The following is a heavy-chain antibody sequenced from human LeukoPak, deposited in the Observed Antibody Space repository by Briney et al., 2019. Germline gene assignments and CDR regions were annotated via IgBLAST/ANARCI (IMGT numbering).Heavy chain of an antibody. Sequence: NPSETLSLTCTVSGDSISSSDYYWSWIRQPPGKGLEWIGFIYYSGSTNYNPSLKSRVTISVDTSKNQFSLKLSSVTAADTAVYYCARGAIAAAGYYFDYWGQGTLVTVSS. CDR3: ARGAIAAAGYYFDY. V-gene: IGHV4-61*08. CDR1: GDSISSSDYY. J-gene: IGHJ4*02. D-gene: IGHD6-13*01. CDR2: IYYSGST.